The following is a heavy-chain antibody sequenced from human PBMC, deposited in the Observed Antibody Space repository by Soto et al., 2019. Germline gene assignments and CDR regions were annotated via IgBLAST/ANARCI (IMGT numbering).Heavy chain of an antibody. Sequence: GGSLRLSCAASGFTLRNSRMSWVRQAPGKGLEWVADIKQDGSDTYYVDSVKGRFTISRDNSKNTLYLQMNSLRAEDTAVYYCAKDLVDTAMGLFDYWGQGTLVTVS. CDR1: GFTLRNSR. CDR2: IKQDGSDT. J-gene: IGHJ4*02. CDR3: AKDLVDTAMGLFDY. D-gene: IGHD5-18*01. V-gene: IGHV3-7*01.